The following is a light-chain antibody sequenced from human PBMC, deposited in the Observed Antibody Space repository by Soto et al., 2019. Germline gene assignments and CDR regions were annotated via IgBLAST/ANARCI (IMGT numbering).Light chain of an antibody. CDR3: QQRSDWPRVT. J-gene: IGKJ3*01. V-gene: IGKV3-11*01. CDR1: QSVSRY. CDR2: GAS. Sequence: EIVLTQSPATLSLSPGERATLSCRASQSVSRYLAWYQQKPGQAPRLLIYGASSRATGIPARFSGSGSGTDFTLTISSLEXXDFAVYYCQQRSDWPRVTFGPGTKVDIK.